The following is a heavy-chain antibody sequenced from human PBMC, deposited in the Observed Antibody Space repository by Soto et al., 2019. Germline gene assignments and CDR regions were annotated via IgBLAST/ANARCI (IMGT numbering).Heavy chain of an antibody. Sequence: PGGSLRLSCAASGFTFSSYSMNWVRQAPGKGLEWVSYISSSSSTIYYADSVKGRFTISRDNAKNSLYLQMNSLRDEDTAVYYCAREIGGSYHAGNGDFDYWGQGTLVTVSS. J-gene: IGHJ4*02. CDR2: ISSSSSTI. V-gene: IGHV3-48*02. CDR1: GFTFSSYS. D-gene: IGHD1-26*01. CDR3: AREIGGSYHAGNGDFDY.